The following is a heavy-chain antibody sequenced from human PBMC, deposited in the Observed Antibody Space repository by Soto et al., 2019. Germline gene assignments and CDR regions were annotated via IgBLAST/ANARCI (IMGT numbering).Heavy chain of an antibody. V-gene: IGHV1-18*01. Sequence: ASVKVSCKASGYTFSIYVISWVRQAPGQGLEWMGWISAYNGNTNYAQKLQGRVTMTTDTSTSTAYMELRSLRSDDTAVYYCAREYGVGSLYYYYYYGMDVWGQGTTVTGSS. J-gene: IGHJ6*02. CDR3: AREYGVGSLYYYYYYGMDV. CDR2: ISAYNGNT. CDR1: GYTFSIYV. D-gene: IGHD3-3*01.